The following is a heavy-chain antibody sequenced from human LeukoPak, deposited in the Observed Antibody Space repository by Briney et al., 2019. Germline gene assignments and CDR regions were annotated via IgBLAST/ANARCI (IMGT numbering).Heavy chain of an antibody. V-gene: IGHV4-4*02. J-gene: IGHJ3*01. Sequence: TSGTLSLTCAVSGGSLSRNNWWSWVRQPPGKGLEWIGEIYQSGSTNYNPSLKSRVTILVDNSKNQFSLKVNSVTAADTAVYFCAISVSGSYDAFDVWGQGTLDTVSS. D-gene: IGHD1-26*01. CDR3: AISVSGSYDAFDV. CDR2: IYQSGST. CDR1: GGSLSRNNW.